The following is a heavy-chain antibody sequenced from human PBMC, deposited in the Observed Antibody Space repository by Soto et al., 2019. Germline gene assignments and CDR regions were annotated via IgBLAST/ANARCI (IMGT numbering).Heavy chain of an antibody. CDR2: MNPNSGNT. D-gene: IGHD6-19*01. Sequence: QVQLVQSGAEVKKPGASVKVSCKASGYTFTSYDINWVRQATGQGLEWMGWMNPNSGNTGYAQKFQGRVTMTRNTSISRAYMELSSLRSEDTDVYYGARRNSSGWHYYYGMDVWGQGTTVTVSS. J-gene: IGHJ6*02. CDR3: ARRNSSGWHYYYGMDV. CDR1: GYTFTSYD. V-gene: IGHV1-8*01.